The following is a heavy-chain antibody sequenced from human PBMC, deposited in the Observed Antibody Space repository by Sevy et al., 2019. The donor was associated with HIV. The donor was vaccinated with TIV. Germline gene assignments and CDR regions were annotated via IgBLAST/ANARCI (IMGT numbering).Heavy chain of an antibody. CDR3: APDAARPHLRGDYYYGMDV. CDR1: GFTFSSYA. D-gene: IGHD4-17*01. Sequence: GGSLRLSCAASGFTFSSYAMHWVRQAPGKGLEWLAVISYVGSNKYYADSVKGRFTISRDNSKNTLYLQMNSLRAEDTAVYYCAPDAARPHLRGDYYYGMDVWGQGTTVTVSS. V-gene: IGHV3-30*04. CDR2: ISYVGSNK. J-gene: IGHJ6*02.